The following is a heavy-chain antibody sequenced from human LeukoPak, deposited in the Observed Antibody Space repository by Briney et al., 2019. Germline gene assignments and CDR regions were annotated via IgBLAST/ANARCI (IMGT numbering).Heavy chain of an antibody. CDR3: ARDSAAHGGF. CDR2: IKLDGSEK. J-gene: IGHJ4*02. V-gene: IGHV3-7*03. Sequence: PGGSLRLSCAASGFTFSSYGMHWVRQAPGKGLEWVANIKLDGSEKNYVDSVKGRFTISRDNTKNSLYLQMNSLRDEDTAVYYCARDSAAHGGFWGQGTPVIVSS. CDR1: GFTFSSYG. D-gene: IGHD6-25*01.